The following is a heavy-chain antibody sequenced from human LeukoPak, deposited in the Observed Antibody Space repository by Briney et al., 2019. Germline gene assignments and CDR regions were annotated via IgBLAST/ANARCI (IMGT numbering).Heavy chain of an antibody. J-gene: IGHJ5*02. V-gene: IGHV3-30*02. Sequence: GGSLRLSCAASGFTFSTYGIHWVRQAPGKGLEWVAFIRYDGSNKYYADSVKGRFTISRDNSKDTLFLQMNSLRAEDTALYYCAKLPRSSGLPSSWGQGTLVTVSS. CDR2: IRYDGSNK. CDR1: GFTFSTYG. CDR3: AKLPRSSGLPSS. D-gene: IGHD3-22*01.